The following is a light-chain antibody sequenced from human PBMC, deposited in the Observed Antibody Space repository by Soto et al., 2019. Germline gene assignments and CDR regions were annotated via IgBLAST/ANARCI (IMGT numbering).Light chain of an antibody. CDR2: DVS. CDR3: SSYTSSTTDV. Sequence: QSALTQPASVSGSPGQSITISCTGTSSDVGGYNYVSWYQQHPGKAPKLMIYDVSNRPSGVPNRFSGSKSGNTASLTISGLQAVDEAEYYCSSYTSSTTDVFRTGTKVTVL. CDR1: SSDVGGYNY. J-gene: IGLJ1*01. V-gene: IGLV2-14*01.